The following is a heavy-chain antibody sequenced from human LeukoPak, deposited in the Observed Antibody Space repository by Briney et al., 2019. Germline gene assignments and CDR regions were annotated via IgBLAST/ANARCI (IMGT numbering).Heavy chain of an antibody. D-gene: IGHD3-3*01. J-gene: IGHJ4*02. CDR2: IYHSGST. Sequence: SGPLSLTCAVYGGSISSSNWWSWVRQPPGKGLEWIGEIYHSGSTNYNPSLKSRVTISVDKSKNQFSLKLSSVTAADTAVYYCACHVLRFLEWPLDYWGQGTLVTVSS. CDR3: ACHVLRFLEWPLDY. CDR1: GGSISSSNW. V-gene: IGHV4-4*02.